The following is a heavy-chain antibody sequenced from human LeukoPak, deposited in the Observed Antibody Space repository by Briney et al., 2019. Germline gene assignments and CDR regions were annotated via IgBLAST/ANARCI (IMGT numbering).Heavy chain of an antibody. V-gene: IGHV4-30-2*05. CDR3: ARGGDVDTADY. Sequence: PSETLSLTCAVSGGSISSGGYSWSWIRQPPGKGLEWIGYIYYSGSTYYNPSLKSRVTISVDTSKNQFSLKLSSVTAADTAVYYCARGGDVDTADYWGQGTLVTVSS. CDR1: GGSISSGGYS. D-gene: IGHD5-18*01. CDR2: IYYSGST. J-gene: IGHJ4*02.